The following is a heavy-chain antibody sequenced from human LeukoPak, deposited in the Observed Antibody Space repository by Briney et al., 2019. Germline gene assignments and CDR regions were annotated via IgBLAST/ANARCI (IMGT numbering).Heavy chain of an antibody. V-gene: IGHV3-21*06. CDR1: GFTFSDCD. D-gene: IGHD6-25*01. CDR2: ISYMGDHR. CDR3: GKAFPPLRVAAAGDY. J-gene: IGHJ4*02. Sequence: GGSLRLSCTASGFTFSDCDMNWFRQAPGKGLQWVSSISYMGDHRYYADSAKGRFTISRDNAKNSLYLQMDNLRADDAAVYYCGKAFPPLRVAAAGDYWGQGTLVTVSS.